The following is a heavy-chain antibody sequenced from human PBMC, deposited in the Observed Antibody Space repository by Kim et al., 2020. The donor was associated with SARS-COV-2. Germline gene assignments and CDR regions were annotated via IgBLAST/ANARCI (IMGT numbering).Heavy chain of an antibody. Sequence: GGSLRLSCAASGFTFSSYAMRWVRQAPGKGLEWVAAIWCDGSNKYYADSVKGRFTISRDNSKNTLYLQMNSLRAEDTAVYYCAKDRDGWFDPWGQGTLVTVSS. CDR3: AKDRDGWFDP. J-gene: IGHJ5*02. CDR2: IWCDGSNK. V-gene: IGHV3-33*06. CDR1: GFTFSSYA.